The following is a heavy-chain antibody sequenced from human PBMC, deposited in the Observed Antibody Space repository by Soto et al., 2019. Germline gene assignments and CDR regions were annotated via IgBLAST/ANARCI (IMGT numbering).Heavy chain of an antibody. D-gene: IGHD1-1*01. CDR2: IYPGDSDT. J-gene: IGHJ6*02. CDR1: GYSFTSYS. V-gene: IGHV5-51*01. CDR3: ARQRDLYNRPPHSFFCMAV. Sequence: GESLKISCKDPGYSFTSYSIDWVRQMPGKGLEWMGIIYPGDSDTRYSPSFQGQVTISADKSISTAYLQWSSLKASDTAMYDCARQRDLYNRPPHSFFCMAVWGPGNPVT.